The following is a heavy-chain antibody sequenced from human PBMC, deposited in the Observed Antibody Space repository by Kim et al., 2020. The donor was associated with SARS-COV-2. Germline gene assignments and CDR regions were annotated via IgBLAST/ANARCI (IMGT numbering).Heavy chain of an antibody. D-gene: IGHD3-10*01. CDR3: AKDHLYYYFSWSLLYY. J-gene: IGHJ6*01. V-gene: IGHV3-9*01. CDR2: ISWNSGSI. Sequence: GGSLRLSCAASGFTFDDYAMHWVRQAPGKGLEWVSGISWNSGSIGYADSVKGRFTISRDNAKNSLYLQMNSLRAEDTAVYYCAKDHLYYYFSWSLLYY. CDR1: GFTFDDYA.